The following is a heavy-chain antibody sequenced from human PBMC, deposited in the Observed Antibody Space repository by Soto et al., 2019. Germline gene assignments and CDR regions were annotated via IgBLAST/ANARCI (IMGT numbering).Heavy chain of an antibody. CDR1: GYTFTSYA. J-gene: IGHJ6*03. V-gene: IGHV1-3*01. CDR2: INAGNCNT. D-gene: IGHD3-3*01. CDR3: ARLKYSEGITIFGVVNYYYYYMDV. Sequence: ASVKVSCKASGYTFTSYAMHWVRQAPGQRLEWMGWINAGNCNTKYSQKFQCRVTITRDTSVSTAYMELSSLRSEDTAVYYCARLKYSEGITIFGVVNYYYYYMDVWGKGTTVTVFS.